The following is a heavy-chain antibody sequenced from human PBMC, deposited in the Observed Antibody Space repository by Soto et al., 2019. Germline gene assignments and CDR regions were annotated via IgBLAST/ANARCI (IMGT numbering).Heavy chain of an antibody. V-gene: IGHV5-51*01. CDR3: ARNGYDFWKNYYGMDV. CDR1: DTALPATG. Sequence: GESLRSPVRVLDTALPATGSAGCARCPGKAWSGWGPSFQGQVTISADKSISTAYLQWSSLKASDTAMYYCARNGYDFWKNYYGMDVWGQGTTVTVSS. D-gene: IGHD3-3*01. J-gene: IGHJ6*02.